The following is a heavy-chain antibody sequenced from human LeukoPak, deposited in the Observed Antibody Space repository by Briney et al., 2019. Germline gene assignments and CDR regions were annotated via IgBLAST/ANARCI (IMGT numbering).Heavy chain of an antibody. J-gene: IGHJ6*03. CDR1: GGSISTSNYY. D-gene: IGHD1-7*01. V-gene: IGHV4-39*07. Sequence: SETLSLTCTVSGGSISTSNYYWGWIRQPPGKGLEWIGNIFYSGSTYYSPSLKSRVTISLDTSRNQFSLKLNSVTAEDTAVYYCAKRRGLEVLYYYYMDVWGKGTTVTVSS. CDR3: AKRRGLEVLYYYYMDV. CDR2: IFYSGST.